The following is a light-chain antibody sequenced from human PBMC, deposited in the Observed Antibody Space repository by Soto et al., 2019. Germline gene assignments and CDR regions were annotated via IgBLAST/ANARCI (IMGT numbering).Light chain of an antibody. CDR2: EDN. J-gene: IGLJ1*01. CDR3: QSYDSSNYV. V-gene: IGLV6-57*03. Sequence: FMLTQPHSVSESPGKTVTISCTRSSGSIASNYVPWYQQRPGSAPTTVIYEDNQRPSGVPDRFSGSIDSSSNSASLTISGLKTEDEADYYCQSYDSSNYVFGTGTKLTVL. CDR1: SGSIASNY.